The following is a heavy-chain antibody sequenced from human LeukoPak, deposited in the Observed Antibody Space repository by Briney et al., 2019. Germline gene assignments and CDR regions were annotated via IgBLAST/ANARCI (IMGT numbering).Heavy chain of an antibody. CDR1: GFTFSSYA. Sequence: GGSLRLSCAASGFTFSSYAMSWVRQAPGKGLEWVSAISGSGISTYYADSVKGRLTISRDNSKSTLYLQMNSLRAEDTAVYYCAKSQGAAMVPFDFWGQGTLVTVSS. D-gene: IGHD3-10*01. V-gene: IGHV3-23*01. CDR3: AKSQGAAMVPFDF. J-gene: IGHJ4*02. CDR2: ISGSGIST.